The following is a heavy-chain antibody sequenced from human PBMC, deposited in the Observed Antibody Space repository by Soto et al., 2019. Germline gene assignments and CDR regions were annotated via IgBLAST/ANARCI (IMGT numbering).Heavy chain of an antibody. J-gene: IGHJ6*02. Sequence: ASVKVSCKASGYTFTSYGISWVRQAPGQGLEWMGWISAYNGNTNYAQKLRGRVTMTTDTSTSTAYMELRSLRSDDTAVYYCARGAGFLALPYYYYGMDVWGQGTTVTVSS. CDR2: ISAYNGNT. V-gene: IGHV1-18*04. CDR3: ARGAGFLALPYYYYGMDV. CDR1: GYTFTSYG. D-gene: IGHD3-3*01.